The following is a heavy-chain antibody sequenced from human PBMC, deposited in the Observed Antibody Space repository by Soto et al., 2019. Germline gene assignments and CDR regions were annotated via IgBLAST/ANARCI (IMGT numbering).Heavy chain of an antibody. Sequence: QVQLVESGGGLVKPGGSLRLSCAASGFSFSDSYMSWVRQAPGKGLEWVAYISGSSGYTGYADSVKGRFTISRDNAKNSLYLQVNSLRVEDTAGYYCARDRGGYGPPDVWGQGTTVTVSS. CDR1: GFSFSDSY. V-gene: IGHV3-11*06. CDR3: ARDRGGYGPPDV. J-gene: IGHJ6*01. CDR2: ISGSSGYT. D-gene: IGHD3-10*01.